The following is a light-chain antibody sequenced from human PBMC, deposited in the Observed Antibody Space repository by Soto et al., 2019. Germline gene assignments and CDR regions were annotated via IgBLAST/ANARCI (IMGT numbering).Light chain of an antibody. J-gene: IGKJ1*01. CDR3: QHYNSYPWT. CDR1: LTISRW. Sequence: DNEMMQSHSTLCGSMRAIVTVTCLASLTISRWLAWYQQKPGKAPKLLVYKASTLKSGVPSRFSGSGSGTEFTLTISSLQPDDFATYYCQHYNSYPWTFGQGTKVDI. V-gene: IGKV1-5*03. CDR2: KAS.